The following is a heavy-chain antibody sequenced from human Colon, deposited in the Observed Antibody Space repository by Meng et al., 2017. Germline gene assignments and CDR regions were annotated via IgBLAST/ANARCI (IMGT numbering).Heavy chain of an antibody. J-gene: IGHJ4*02. CDR2: INAKSGDT. CDR3: ARDITGDGLVFIDF. CDR1: GYTFSGYN. D-gene: IGHD7-27*01. Sequence: ASVKVSCKASGYTFSGYNIQWVRQAPGQGLEWMGWINAKSGDTNYAQKFQGRVTMTRDTSISTAYMELRRLRSDDTAMYYCARDITGDGLVFIDFWGQGTRVTVSS. V-gene: IGHV1-2*02.